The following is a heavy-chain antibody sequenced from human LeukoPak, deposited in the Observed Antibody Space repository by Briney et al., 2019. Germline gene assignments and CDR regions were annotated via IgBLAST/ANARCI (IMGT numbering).Heavy chain of an antibody. CDR3: ARGGRLGIVVVPAALNWFDP. D-gene: IGHD2-2*03. CDR1: GFTFSSYE. J-gene: IGHJ5*02. Sequence: GGSLRLSCAASGFTFSSYEMNWVRQAPGKGLEWVSYISSSGSTIYYADSAKGRFTISRDNAKNSLYLQMNSLRAEDTAVYYCARGGRLGIVVVPAALNWFDPWGQGTLVTVSS. CDR2: ISSSGSTI. V-gene: IGHV3-48*03.